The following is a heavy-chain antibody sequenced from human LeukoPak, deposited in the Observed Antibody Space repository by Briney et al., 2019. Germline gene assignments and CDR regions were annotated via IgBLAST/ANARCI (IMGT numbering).Heavy chain of an antibody. D-gene: IGHD7-27*01. V-gene: IGHV3-21*01. CDR2: ISSVSSYI. J-gene: IGHJ6*02. CDR3: ARAWGKPYGMDV. CDR1: GFTFSNYN. Sequence: PGGSLRLSCAASGFTFSNYNMNWVRQAPGKGLEWLSSISSVSSYIYYADSVKGRFTISRDNARNSLYLQMNSLRAEDTAVYYCARAWGKPYGMDVWGQGTTVTVSS.